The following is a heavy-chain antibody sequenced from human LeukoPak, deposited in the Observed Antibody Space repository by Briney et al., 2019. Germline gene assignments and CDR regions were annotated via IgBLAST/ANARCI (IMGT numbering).Heavy chain of an antibody. J-gene: IGHJ6*03. D-gene: IGHD2-2*01. CDR2: LYYTGIT. Sequence: PSETLSLTCTVSGGSFSSSSYYWGWIRQPPGKGLEWIGSLYYTGITYYNPSLKSRVTISVDTSKNQFSLKLSSVTAADTAVYYCARDQRYQLIPRYYYYYMDVWGKGTTVTVSS. V-gene: IGHV4-39*02. CDR3: ARDQRYQLIPRYYYYYMDV. CDR1: GGSFSSSSYY.